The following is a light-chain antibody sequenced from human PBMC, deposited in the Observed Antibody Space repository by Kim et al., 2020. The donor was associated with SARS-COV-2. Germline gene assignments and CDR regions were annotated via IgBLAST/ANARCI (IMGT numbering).Light chain of an antibody. Sequence: VSPGQTASITCSGDNLGDKYTSWYQQKPGQSPVVVIYQDMKRPSGIPERFSGTNSGNTATLTISGTQAMDEADYYCQAWDSGTGVFGPGTKVTVL. J-gene: IGLJ1*01. CDR2: QDM. V-gene: IGLV3-1*01. CDR3: QAWDSGTGV. CDR1: NLGDKY.